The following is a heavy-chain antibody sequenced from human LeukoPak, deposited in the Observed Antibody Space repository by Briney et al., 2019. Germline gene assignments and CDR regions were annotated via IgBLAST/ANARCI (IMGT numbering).Heavy chain of an antibody. CDR3: ARGHYYYDSSGYLDY. J-gene: IGHJ4*02. D-gene: IGHD3-22*01. CDR1: GGSFSGYY. Sequence: KPSETLSLTCAVYGGSFSGYYWSWIRQPPGKGLEWIGEINHSGSTNYNPSLKSRVTISVDTSENQFSLKLSSVTAADTAVYYCARGHYYYDSSGYLDYWGQGTLVTVSS. CDR2: INHSGST. V-gene: IGHV4-34*01.